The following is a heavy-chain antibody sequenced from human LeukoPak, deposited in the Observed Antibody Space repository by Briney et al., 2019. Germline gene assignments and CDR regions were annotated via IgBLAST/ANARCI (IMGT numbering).Heavy chain of an antibody. J-gene: IGHJ4*02. CDR1: RGSITSHY. CDR2: IYYTGST. V-gene: IGHV4-59*11. D-gene: IGHD3-16*02. Sequence: SETLSLTCTVSRGSITSHYWTWIRQPPGKGLEWIGHIYYTGSTNYNPSLKSRVTISVDTSKNQFSLKLSSVTAADTAVYYCARGVWGSYRTYYFDYWGQGTLVTVSS. CDR3: ARGVWGSYRTYYFDY.